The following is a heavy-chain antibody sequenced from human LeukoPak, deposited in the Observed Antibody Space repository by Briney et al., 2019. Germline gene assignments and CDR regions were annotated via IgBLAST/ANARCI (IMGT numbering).Heavy chain of an antibody. Sequence: PSETLSLTCTVSGGSVSSGIYYWSWIRQPPGKGLEWIGYIYYSGSTNYNPSLKGRVTISIDTSKNQFSLKLSSVTAADTALYYCARRVSSGYSDYWGQGTLVTVSS. CDR1: GGSVSSGIYY. D-gene: IGHD3-22*01. J-gene: IGHJ4*02. V-gene: IGHV4-61*01. CDR2: IYYSGST. CDR3: ARRVSSGYSDY.